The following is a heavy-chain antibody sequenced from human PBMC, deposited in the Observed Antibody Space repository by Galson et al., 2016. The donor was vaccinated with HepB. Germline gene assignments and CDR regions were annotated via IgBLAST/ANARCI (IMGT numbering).Heavy chain of an antibody. Sequence: SLRLSCAASGFTFNNYAMSWVRQAPGKGLEWVALISYDGNDKYYAESVKGRFTISRDSSTLTVSLAMTHLRVEDTAVYYCAREGVGATGFEFGDQGTVVTVSS. V-gene: IGHV3-30*03. CDR3: AREGVGATGFEF. J-gene: IGHJ4*02. D-gene: IGHD1-26*01. CDR1: GFTFNNYA. CDR2: ISYDGNDK.